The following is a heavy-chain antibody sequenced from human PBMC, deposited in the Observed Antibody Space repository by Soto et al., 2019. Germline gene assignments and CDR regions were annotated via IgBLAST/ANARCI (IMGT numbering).Heavy chain of an antibody. J-gene: IGHJ6*02. CDR3: ARGGYDDIVVVVAATGYYYYGMDV. CDR1: GGTFSSYA. D-gene: IGHD2-15*01. V-gene: IGHV1-69*13. Sequence: GASVKVSCKASGGTFSSYAISWVRQAPGQGLEWMGGIIPIFGTANYAQKFQGRVTITAGESTSTAYMELSSLRSEDTAVYYCARGGYDDIVVVVAATGYYYYGMDVWGQGTTVTVSS. CDR2: IIPIFGTA.